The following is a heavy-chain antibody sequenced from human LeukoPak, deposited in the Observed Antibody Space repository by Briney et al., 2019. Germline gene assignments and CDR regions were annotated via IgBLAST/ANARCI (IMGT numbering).Heavy chain of an antibody. Sequence: GASVKVSCKASGYTFTSYYMHWVRQAPGQGLEWMGIINPSGGSTSYAQKFQGRVTMTRDTSTSTVYMELSSLRSEDTAVYYCARVNLVDTAMGVYRYWGQGTLVTVSS. CDR3: ARVNLVDTAMGVYRY. CDR2: INPSGGST. CDR1: GYTFTSYY. V-gene: IGHV1-46*01. J-gene: IGHJ4*02. D-gene: IGHD5-18*01.